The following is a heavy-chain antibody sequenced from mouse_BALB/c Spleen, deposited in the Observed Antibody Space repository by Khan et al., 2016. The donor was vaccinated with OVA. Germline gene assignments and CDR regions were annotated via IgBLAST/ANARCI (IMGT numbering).Heavy chain of an antibody. V-gene: IGHV3-2*02. D-gene: IGHD2-4*01. CDR1: GYSITSEYA. J-gene: IGHJ3*01. CDR3: TRKDYYDYDPFPY. Sequence: EVQLVESGPGLVKPSQSLSLTCTVTGYSITSEYAWNWIRHFPGNKLEWMGYINYSGNTRYNPSLKSRISITRDTSKNQFFLQLNSVTTEDTATYYCTRKDYYDYDPFPYWGQGTLFTVSA. CDR2: INYSGNT.